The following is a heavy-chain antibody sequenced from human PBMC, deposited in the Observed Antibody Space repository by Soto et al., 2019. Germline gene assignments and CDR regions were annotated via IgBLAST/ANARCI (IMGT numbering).Heavy chain of an antibody. CDR3: AKDGEGDSYYYYYMDV. Sequence: GGSLRLSCAASGFTFSSYAMSWVRQAPGKGLEWVSAISGSGGRTYYADSVKGRFTISRDNSKNTLYLQMNSLRAEDTAVYYCAKDGEGDSYYYYYMDVWGKGTTVTVSS. V-gene: IGHV3-23*01. D-gene: IGHD5-12*01. CDR2: ISGSGGRT. CDR1: GFTFSSYA. J-gene: IGHJ6*03.